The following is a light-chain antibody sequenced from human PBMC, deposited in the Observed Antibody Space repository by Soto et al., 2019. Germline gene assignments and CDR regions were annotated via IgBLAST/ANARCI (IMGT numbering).Light chain of an antibody. CDR1: SSNIGSNT. Sequence: QLVLTQPPSASGTPGQRVTISCSGSSSNIGSNTVSWYQQLPGAAPKVLIHSDNQRPSGVPDRFSGSKSGTSASLAISGLQSEDEADYYCATWDDSLNGPVVFGGGTQLTVL. CDR2: SDN. CDR3: ATWDDSLNGPVV. V-gene: IGLV1-44*01. J-gene: IGLJ2*01.